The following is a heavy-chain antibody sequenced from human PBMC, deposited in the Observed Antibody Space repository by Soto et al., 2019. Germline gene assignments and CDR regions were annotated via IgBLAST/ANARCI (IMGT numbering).Heavy chain of an antibody. CDR2: INHDGSDK. CDR3: TTLSWDASDWH. CDR1: GFTFNSYW. J-gene: IGHJ4*02. Sequence: GGSLKLSCVTSGFTFNSYWMSWVRQTPGQGLECVARINHDGSDKNYVDSVKGRFTISRDNAKNSLFLQMNSLRADDTAVYYCTTLSWDASDWHWGLGALVTVSS. D-gene: IGHD6-19*01. V-gene: IGHV3-7*03.